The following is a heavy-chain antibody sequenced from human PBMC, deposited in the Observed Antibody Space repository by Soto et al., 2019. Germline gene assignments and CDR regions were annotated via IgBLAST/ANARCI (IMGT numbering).Heavy chain of an antibody. CDR3: AREARGAVAGMSFDY. CDR1: GGTFSSYA. CDR2: IIPIFGTA. J-gene: IGHJ4*02. D-gene: IGHD6-19*01. Sequence: QVQLVQSGAEVKKPGSSVKVSCTASGGTFSSYAISWVRQAPGQGLEWMGGIIPIFGTANYAQKFQGRVTITADESTSTAYMERSSLRSEDTAVYYCAREARGAVAGMSFDYWGQGTLVTVSS. V-gene: IGHV1-69*01.